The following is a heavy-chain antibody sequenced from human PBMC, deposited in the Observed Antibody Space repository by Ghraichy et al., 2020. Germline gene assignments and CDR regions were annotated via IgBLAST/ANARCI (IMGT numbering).Heavy chain of an antibody. V-gene: IGHV3-21*01. CDR3: ATTADYLYFDY. Sequence: GGSLRLSCAASGFTFSSYSMNWVRQAPGKGLEWVSSISSRSDYIYYADSLTGRFTVSRDNADNSLFLQMNSLRAEDTAVYYCATTADYLYFDYWGQGTLATVPS. D-gene: IGHD4-11*01. CDR1: GFTFSSYS. J-gene: IGHJ4*02. CDR2: ISSRSDYI.